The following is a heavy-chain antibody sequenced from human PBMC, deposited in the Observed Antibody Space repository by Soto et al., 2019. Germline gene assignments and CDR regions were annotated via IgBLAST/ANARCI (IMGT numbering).Heavy chain of an antibody. CDR2: IYYSGTT. Sequence: SETLSLTCTVSGGSISSTSYYWGWVRQPPGKGLEWIGSIYYSGTTYYNPSLKSRLTISIDTSKNQFSLNLNSVTAADTAVYYCARGGTTVMYNWFDPWGQGTLVTV. CDR1: GGSISSTSYY. D-gene: IGHD4-17*01. CDR3: ARGGTTVMYNWFDP. J-gene: IGHJ5*02. V-gene: IGHV4-39*01.